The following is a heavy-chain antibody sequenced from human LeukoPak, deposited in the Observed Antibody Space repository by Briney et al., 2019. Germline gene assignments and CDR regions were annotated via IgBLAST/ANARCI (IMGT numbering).Heavy chain of an antibody. J-gene: IGHJ5*02. V-gene: IGHV1-46*01. D-gene: IGHD1-26*01. Sequence: GASVKDSCQASGYTFTSYYMHWVRQPPGQGLEWMGLINPTGGSTGYAQKFQGRVTMTRDMSTSTDYMELSSLRSEDTAIYYCARDNSVGDNAWWFDPWGQGTLVTVSS. CDR1: GYTFTSYY. CDR2: INPTGGST. CDR3: ARDNSVGDNAWWFDP.